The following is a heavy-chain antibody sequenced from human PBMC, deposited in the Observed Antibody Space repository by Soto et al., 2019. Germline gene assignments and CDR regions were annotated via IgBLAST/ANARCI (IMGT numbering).Heavy chain of an antibody. CDR2: ISWNTGNI. V-gene: IGHV3-9*01. CDR1: GFTFGDYV. D-gene: IGHD6-19*01. CDR3: VKGTLFGVAVRHLDY. J-gene: IGHJ4*02. Sequence: EVQLVESGGGLVQPGRSLRLSCAASGFTFGDYVMHWVRQGPGKGLEWVSSISWNTGNIGYADSVKGRFTISRDNAKNSLYLQMNKVRAEDTALYYCVKGTLFGVAVRHLDYWGQGTLVTVSS.